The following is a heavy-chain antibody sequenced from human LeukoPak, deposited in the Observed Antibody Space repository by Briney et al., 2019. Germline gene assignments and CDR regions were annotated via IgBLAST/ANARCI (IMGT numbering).Heavy chain of an antibody. J-gene: IGHJ4*02. V-gene: IGHV1-69*13. D-gene: IGHD2-21*02. CDR1: GGTFSSYA. CDR2: IIPIFGTA. CDR3: ARGRKAYCGGDCYSADFDY. Sequence: ASVKVSCKASGGTFSSYAISWVRQAPGQGLEWMGGIIPIFGTANYAQKFQSRVTITADESTSTAYMELSSLRSEDTAVYYCARGRKAYCGGDCYSADFDYWGQGTLVTVSS.